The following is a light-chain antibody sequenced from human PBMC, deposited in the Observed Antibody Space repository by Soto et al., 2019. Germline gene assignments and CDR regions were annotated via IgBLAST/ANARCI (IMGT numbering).Light chain of an antibody. J-gene: IGKJ1*01. CDR3: QQYGSSLVT. CDR1: PSVTNF. CDR2: GAS. V-gene: IGKV3-20*01. Sequence: EIALTQSPATLSFSPGERATLSFRASPSVTNFLAWYQQKPGQAPRLLIYGASSRATGIPDRFSGSGSGTDFTLTISRLEPEDFAVYYCQQYGSSLVTFGQGTKVDIK.